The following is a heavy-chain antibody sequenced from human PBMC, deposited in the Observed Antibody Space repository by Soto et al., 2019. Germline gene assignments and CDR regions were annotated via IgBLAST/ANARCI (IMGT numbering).Heavy chain of an antibody. CDR2: ISGSGGST. Sequence: EVQLLESGGGLVQPGGSLRLSCAASGFTFSSYAMSWVRQAPGKGLEWVSAISGSGGSTYYADSVKGRFTISRDNSKNTLYLQMNSLRAEDTAVYYCAKVRFGYYESSGSVDYWGQGTLVTVSS. CDR3: AKVRFGYYESSGSVDY. J-gene: IGHJ4*02. V-gene: IGHV3-23*01. CDR1: GFTFSSYA. D-gene: IGHD3-22*01.